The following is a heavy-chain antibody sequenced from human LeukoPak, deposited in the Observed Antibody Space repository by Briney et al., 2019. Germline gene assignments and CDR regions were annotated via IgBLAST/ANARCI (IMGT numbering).Heavy chain of an antibody. CDR3: ARRTPLWAFDI. J-gene: IGHJ3*02. V-gene: IGHV4-4*09. D-gene: IGHD2-2*01. CDR1: GGSISSYY. Sequence: SETLSLTCTVSGGSISSYYWSWIRQPPGKGLEWIGYIYTSGSTNYNPSLKSRVTISVDTSKNQFSLKLSSVTAADTAVYYCARRTPLWAFDIWGQGTMVTVSS. CDR2: IYTSGST.